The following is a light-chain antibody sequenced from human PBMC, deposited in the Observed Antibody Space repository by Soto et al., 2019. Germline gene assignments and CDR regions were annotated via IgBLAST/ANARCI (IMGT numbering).Light chain of an antibody. CDR3: QQSYSLWT. J-gene: IGKJ1*01. CDR1: QSISSS. CDR2: TAS. V-gene: IGKV1-39*01. Sequence: DIQMTQSPSSLSASVGDRVTITCRASQSISSSLNWYQKKPGKAPNLLIYTASSLQSGVPSRFSGSGSGTDFTLTISSLQPEDFATYYCQQSYSLWTFGQGTKVEIK.